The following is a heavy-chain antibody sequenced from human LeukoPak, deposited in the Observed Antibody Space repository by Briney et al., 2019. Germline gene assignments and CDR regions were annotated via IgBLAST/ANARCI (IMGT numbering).Heavy chain of an antibody. CDR1: GFIFSSYE. V-gene: IGHV3-48*03. J-gene: IGHJ6*02. CDR3: ARGSDGRGVSYYYYYAMDV. CDR2: ICTTASTI. D-gene: IGHD3-10*01. Sequence: PGGSLRLSCAASGFIFSSYEMNWARHAPGKGPEWVSYICTTASTIYYADSVQGRFTISRDNVKNSLFLQMDSLRAEDTAVYYCARGSDGRGVSYYYYYAMDVWGQGTTVTVSS.